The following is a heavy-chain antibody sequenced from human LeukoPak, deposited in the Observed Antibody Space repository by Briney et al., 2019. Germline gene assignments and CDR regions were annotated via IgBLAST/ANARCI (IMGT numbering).Heavy chain of an antibody. CDR3: ASLTYYDFWSGYYIWFDP. D-gene: IGHD3-3*01. J-gene: IGHJ5*02. CDR2: INHSGST. Sequence: SETLSLTCAVYGGSFSGHYWSWIRQPPGKGLEWIGEINHSGSTNYNPSLKSRVTISVDTSKNQFSLKLSSVTAADTAVYYCASLTYYDFWSGYYIWFDPWGQGTLVTVSS. V-gene: IGHV4-34*01. CDR1: GGSFSGHY.